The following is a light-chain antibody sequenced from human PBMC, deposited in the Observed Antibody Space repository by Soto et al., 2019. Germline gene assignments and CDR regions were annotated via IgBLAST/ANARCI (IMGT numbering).Light chain of an antibody. J-gene: IGLJ2*01. CDR3: SSHTSSSTRV. CDR2: GVS. Sequence: QSALTQPASVSGSPGQSITISCTGTSSDIGGYNYVSWYQQHPGKAPKLMIYGVSDRPSGVSTRFSGSRSGNTASLTISGLQAEDEADYYCSSHTSSSTRVFGGGTKLTVL. CDR1: SSDIGGYNY. V-gene: IGLV2-14*01.